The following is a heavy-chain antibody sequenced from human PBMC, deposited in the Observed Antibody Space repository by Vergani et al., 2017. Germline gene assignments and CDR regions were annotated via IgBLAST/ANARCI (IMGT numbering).Heavy chain of an antibody. D-gene: IGHD6-6*01. CDR1: GFTFDDYA. Sequence: EVQLVESGGGLVQPGRSLRLSCAASGFTFDDYAMHWVRQAPGKGLEWVSGISWNSGSIGYADSVKGRFTISRDNAKNSLYLQMNSLRAEDTALYYCAKAQLPEYSSCLDYWGQGTLVTVSS. V-gene: IGHV3-9*01. CDR3: AKAQLPEYSSCLDY. J-gene: IGHJ4*02. CDR2: ISWNSGSI.